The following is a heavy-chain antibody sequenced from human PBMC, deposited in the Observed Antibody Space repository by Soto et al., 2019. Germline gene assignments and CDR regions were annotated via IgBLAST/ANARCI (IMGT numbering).Heavy chain of an antibody. Sequence: GGSLRLSCAASGFTFSSYSMNWVRQAPGKGLEWVSYISSSSSTIYYADSVKGRFTISRDNAKNSLYLQMNSLRAEDTAVYYCARDSAGSGSYHFDYWGQGTLVTVSS. V-gene: IGHV3-48*01. D-gene: IGHD3-10*01. J-gene: IGHJ4*02. CDR3: ARDSAGSGSYHFDY. CDR1: GFTFSSYS. CDR2: ISSSSSTI.